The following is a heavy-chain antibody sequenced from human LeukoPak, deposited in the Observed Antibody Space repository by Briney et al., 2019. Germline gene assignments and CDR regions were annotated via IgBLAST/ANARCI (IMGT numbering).Heavy chain of an antibody. CDR2: IVVGSGNT. CDR1: GFTFTRSA. V-gene: IGHV1-58*02. Sequence: GASVKVSCKASGFTFTRSAMQWVRQARGQRLEWTGWIVVGSGNTNYAQKFQERVTITRDMSTSTAYMELSSLRSEDTAVYYCAADRAGPEAFDIWGQGTVVTVSS. D-gene: IGHD1-14*01. CDR3: AADRAGPEAFDI. J-gene: IGHJ3*02.